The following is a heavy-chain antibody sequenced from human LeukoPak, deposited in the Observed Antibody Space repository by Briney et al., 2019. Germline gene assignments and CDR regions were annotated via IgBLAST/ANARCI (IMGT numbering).Heavy chain of an antibody. D-gene: IGHD3-10*01. V-gene: IGHV3-21*01. J-gene: IGHJ5*02. CDR1: GFTFSSYS. CDR3: ARESGVRGATNWFDP. Sequence: GGSLRLSCAASGFTFSSYSMNWVRQAPGKGLEWVSSISSSSSYIYYADSVKGRFTISRDNAKNSLYLQMNSLRAEDTAVYYCARESGVRGATNWFDPWGQGTLVTVSS. CDR2: ISSSSSYI.